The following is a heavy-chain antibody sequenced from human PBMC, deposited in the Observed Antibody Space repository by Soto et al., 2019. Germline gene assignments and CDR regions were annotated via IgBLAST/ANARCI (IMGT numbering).Heavy chain of an antibody. CDR2: INPNSGGT. Sequence: ASVKVSCKASGYTFTGYYMHWVRQAPGQGLEWMGWINPNSGGTNYAQKFQGRVTMTRDTSISTAYMELSRLRSDDTAVYYCATGAKNWNPDRVVYWGQGTLVTVSS. V-gene: IGHV1-2*02. CDR1: GYTFTGYY. J-gene: IGHJ4*02. CDR3: ATGAKNWNPDRVVY. D-gene: IGHD1-1*01.